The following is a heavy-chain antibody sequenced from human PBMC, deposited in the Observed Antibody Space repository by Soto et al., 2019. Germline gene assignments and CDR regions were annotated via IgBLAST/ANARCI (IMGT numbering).Heavy chain of an antibody. Sequence: EVQLVESGGGLVQPGGSLKLYCAASGFTFSGSAMPWGRQASGKGLEWVGRIRSKGNNYATAYGAALKGRFTISRDDSKNTAYLQMNSLNTEDTAVYYCSRQASDFWSGKPQYYMDVWGKGTTVTVSS. CDR1: GFTFSGSA. V-gene: IGHV3-73*01. CDR3: SRQASDFWSGKPQYYMDV. J-gene: IGHJ6*03. D-gene: IGHD3-3*01. CDR2: IRSKGNNYAT.